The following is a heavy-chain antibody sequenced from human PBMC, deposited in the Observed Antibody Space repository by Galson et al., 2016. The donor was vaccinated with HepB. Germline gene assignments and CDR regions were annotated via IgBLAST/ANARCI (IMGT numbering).Heavy chain of an antibody. CDR1: GFNFSNSG. Sequence: SLRLSCAVSGFNFSNSGMHWVRQAPGKGLEWVAVISYHGNNKYHGDSVKGRFTISRDNSKNTLYLQMNSLRAEDTAVYYCAKVRGQWLQLIDYWGQGTLVTVSS. V-gene: IGHV3-30*18. CDR2: ISYHGNNK. D-gene: IGHD5-24*01. CDR3: AKVRGQWLQLIDY. J-gene: IGHJ4*02.